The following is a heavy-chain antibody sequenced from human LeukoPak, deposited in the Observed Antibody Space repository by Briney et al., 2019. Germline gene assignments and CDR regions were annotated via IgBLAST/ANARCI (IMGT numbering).Heavy chain of an antibody. V-gene: IGHV4-4*07. D-gene: IGHD3-22*01. J-gene: IGHJ4*02. Sequence: SETLSLTCTVSGGSISNYYWSWIRQPAGKGLEWIGRIYTSGSTNYNPSLKSRVTMSVDTSKNQFSLKLSSVTAADTAVYYCASESYYDSSGAEYWGQGTLVTVSS. CDR3: ASESYYDSSGAEY. CDR1: GGSISNYY. CDR2: IYTSGST.